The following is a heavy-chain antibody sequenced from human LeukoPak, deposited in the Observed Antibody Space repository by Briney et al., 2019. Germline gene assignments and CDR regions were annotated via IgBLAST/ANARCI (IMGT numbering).Heavy chain of an antibody. V-gene: IGHV4-30-2*01. CDR2: IYHSGST. CDR3: ARSYCSSTSCYRSYYYMDV. CDR1: GGSISSGGYY. D-gene: IGHD2-2*01. Sequence: PSETLSLTCTVSGGSISSGGYYWSWIRQPPGKGLEWIGYIYHSGSTYYNPSLKSRVTISVDRSKNQFSLKLSSVTAADTAVYYCARSYCSSTSCYRSYYYMDVWGKGTTVTVSS. J-gene: IGHJ6*03.